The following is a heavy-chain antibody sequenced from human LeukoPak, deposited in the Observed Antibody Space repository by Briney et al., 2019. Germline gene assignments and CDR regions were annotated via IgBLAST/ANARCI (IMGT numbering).Heavy chain of an antibody. V-gene: IGHV3-30*02. D-gene: IGHD6-13*01. CDR1: GFTFSSYG. CDR2: IPYDGSNK. J-gene: IGHJ4*02. CDR3: AKDVEQQLGY. Sequence: GGSLRLSCAASGFTFSSYGMHWVRQAPGKGLEWVAFIPYDGSNKYYADSVKGRFTISRDNSKNTLYLQMNSLRAEDTAVYYCAKDVEQQLGYWGQGTLVTVSS.